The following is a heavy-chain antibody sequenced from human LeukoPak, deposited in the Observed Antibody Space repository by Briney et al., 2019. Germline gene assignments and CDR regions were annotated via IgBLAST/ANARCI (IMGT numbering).Heavy chain of an antibody. Sequence: PSETLSLTCTVSGGSISSYYWSWIRQPAGKGLEWIGRIYNTGSTNYNPSLKSRVTMSLDTSKNHFSLKLSSVTAADTAVYYCGVTTSNCYYYYAMDVWGQGTTVTVSS. CDR1: GGSISSYY. D-gene: IGHD4-17*01. CDR2: IYNTGST. J-gene: IGHJ6*02. V-gene: IGHV4-4*07. CDR3: GVTTSNCYYYYAMDV.